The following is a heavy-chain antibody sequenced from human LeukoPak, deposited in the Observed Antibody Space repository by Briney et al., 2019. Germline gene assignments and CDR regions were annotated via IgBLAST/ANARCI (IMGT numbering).Heavy chain of an antibody. CDR2: ISGSGGST. CDR1: GFTFNNYA. D-gene: IGHD1-26*01. Sequence: GALRLSCAASGFTFNNYAMNWVRQAPGKGLEWVSVISGSGGSTYYADSVKGRFTISRDNSKNTLYLQMNSLRAEDTAVYYCATGLYSGSFPGDYWGQGTLVTVSS. V-gene: IGHV3-23*01. J-gene: IGHJ4*02. CDR3: ATGLYSGSFPGDY.